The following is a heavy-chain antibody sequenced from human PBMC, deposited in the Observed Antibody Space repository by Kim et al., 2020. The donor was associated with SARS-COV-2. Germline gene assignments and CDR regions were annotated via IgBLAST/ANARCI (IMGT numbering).Heavy chain of an antibody. D-gene: IGHD3-16*01. CDR3: ARDRLGNNDAFDI. V-gene: IGHV4-59*01. Sequence: NPSRKSRVTISVDTSKNQFSLKLSSVTAADTAVYYCARDRLGNNDAFDIWGQGTMVTVSS. J-gene: IGHJ3*02.